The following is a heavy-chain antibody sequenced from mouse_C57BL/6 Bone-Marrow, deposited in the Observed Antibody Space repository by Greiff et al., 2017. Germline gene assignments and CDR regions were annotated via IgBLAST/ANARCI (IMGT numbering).Heavy chain of an antibody. CDR1: GYTFTSYG. CDR2: IYPRSGNT. J-gene: IGHJ3*01. Sequence: QVQLQQSGAELARPGASVKLSCKASGYTFTSYGISWVKQRTGQGLEWIGEIYPRSGNTYYNEKFKGKATLTADKSSSTAYMELRSLTSEDSAVYFCAREGQLRLRFAYWAKGLWSLSLQ. D-gene: IGHD3-2*02. V-gene: IGHV1-81*01. CDR3: AREGQLRLRFAY.